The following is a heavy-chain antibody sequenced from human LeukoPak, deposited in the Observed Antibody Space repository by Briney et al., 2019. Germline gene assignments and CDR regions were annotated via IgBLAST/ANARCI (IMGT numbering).Heavy chain of an antibody. Sequence: QPGGSLRLSCAASGFTFSSYWMSWVRQAPGKGLEWVANIKQDGSEKYYVDSVKGRFTISRDNAKNSLYLQMNSLRAEDTAVYYCARDSFIDYYDSSGYYPNWFDPWGQGTLVTVSS. D-gene: IGHD3-22*01. CDR3: ARDSFIDYYDSSGYYPNWFDP. CDR2: IKQDGSEK. J-gene: IGHJ5*02. CDR1: GFTFSSYW. V-gene: IGHV3-7*01.